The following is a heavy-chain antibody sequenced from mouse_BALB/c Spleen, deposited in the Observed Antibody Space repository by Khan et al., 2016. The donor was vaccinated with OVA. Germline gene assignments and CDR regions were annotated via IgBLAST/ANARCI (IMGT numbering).Heavy chain of an antibody. D-gene: IGHD1-3*01. CDR2: VYTGNGDI. CDR3: ARGGYSSFAY. CDR1: GYSFTSYL. J-gene: IGHJ3*01. V-gene: IGHV1-5*01. Sequence: VRLQQSGTVLARPGASVKMSCKASGYSFTSYLIHWVKQRPGQGLEWIGEVYTGNGDITYNQKFKDKAKLTAGTSAKTAYMELSSLTNEDSAVYYCARGGYSSFAYWGQGTLVTVS.